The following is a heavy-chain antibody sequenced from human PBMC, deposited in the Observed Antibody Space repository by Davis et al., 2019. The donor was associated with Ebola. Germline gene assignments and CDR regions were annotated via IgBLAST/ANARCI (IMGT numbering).Heavy chain of an antibody. J-gene: IGHJ6*02. CDR2: IYNSGNT. Sequence: SETLSLTCTVSGGSISSYYWTWIRQPPGRGLEWIGYIYNSGNTNYNPSLKSRVTMSVDTSKNQFSLNLSSVTAADTAVYYCARRSTATREYYYGMDVWGQGTTVTVSS. CDR1: GGSISSYY. D-gene: IGHD1-26*01. V-gene: IGHV4-59*08. CDR3: ARRSTATREYYYGMDV.